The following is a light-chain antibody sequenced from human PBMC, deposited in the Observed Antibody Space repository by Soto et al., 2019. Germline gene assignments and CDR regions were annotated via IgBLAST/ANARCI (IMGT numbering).Light chain of an antibody. CDR1: QSISSW. V-gene: IGKV1-5*01. CDR2: DAS. CDR3: QQYNSYSGYT. Sequence: DIQMTQSPSTLSASVGDRVSITCRASQSISSWLAWYRQKPGKAPKLLIYDASSLESGVPSRFSGSGSGTEFTLTISSLQPEDFATYYCQQYNSYSGYTFGQGTKVDIK. J-gene: IGKJ2*01.